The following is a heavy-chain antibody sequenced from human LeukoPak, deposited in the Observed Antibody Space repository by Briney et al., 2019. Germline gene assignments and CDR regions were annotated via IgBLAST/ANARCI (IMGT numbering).Heavy chain of an antibody. D-gene: IGHD2-15*01. J-gene: IGHJ4*02. V-gene: IGHV4-59*01. Sequence: SETLSLTCTVSVGSISLYHWSWIRQPPGKGLEWIGHIYYSGSTNYNPSLKSRVTISIDTSKNQFSLKLSSVTAADTAVYYCARGDFSGGYCYDYWGQGTLVTVSS. CDR2: IYYSGST. CDR3: ARGDFSGGYCYDY. CDR1: VGSISLYH.